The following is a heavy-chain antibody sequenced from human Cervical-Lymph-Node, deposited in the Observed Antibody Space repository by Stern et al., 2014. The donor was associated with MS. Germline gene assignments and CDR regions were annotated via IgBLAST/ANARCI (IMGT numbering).Heavy chain of an antibody. J-gene: IGHJ4*02. CDR3: ARESYYYDSSGYDY. V-gene: IGHV3-21*01. CDR2: ISRSSSYI. D-gene: IGHD3-22*01. CDR1: GFTFSSYS. Sequence: EVQLVESGGGLVKPGGSLRLSCAASGFTFSSYSMNWVRQAPGKGLEWVSSISRSSSYIYYADSVKGRFTISRDNAKNSLYLQMNSLRAEDTAVYYCARESYYYDSSGYDYWGQGTLVTVSS.